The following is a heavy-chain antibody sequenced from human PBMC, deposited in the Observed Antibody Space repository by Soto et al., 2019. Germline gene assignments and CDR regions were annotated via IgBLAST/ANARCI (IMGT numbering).Heavy chain of an antibody. CDR2: ISYDGSNR. Sequence: QVQLVESGGGVVQPGRSLRLSCAASGFTFSNCGMHWVRQAPGKGLEWVTMISYDGSNRYYADSVKGRFTISRDSSENTLYLQMNSLRAEDTAVYYCAKDLYCSGWYIYFDPWGQGTLVTVSS. CDR3: AKDLYCSGWYIYFDP. J-gene: IGHJ5*02. V-gene: IGHV3-30*18. CDR1: GFTFSNCG. D-gene: IGHD6-19*01.